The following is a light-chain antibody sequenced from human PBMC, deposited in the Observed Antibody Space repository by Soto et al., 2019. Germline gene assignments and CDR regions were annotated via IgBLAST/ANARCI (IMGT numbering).Light chain of an antibody. V-gene: IGKV3-15*01. CDR1: QTVSSK. CDR2: GAS. Sequence: EIVLTQSPATLSSSPGERATLSCRASQTVSSKLAWYQHKPGQAPRLLVFGASTRATGIPAGFSGLGSGRHFSLTISSLQSEDFAVYYCQQYNSWPRTFGQGTKV. CDR3: QQYNSWPRT. J-gene: IGKJ1*01.